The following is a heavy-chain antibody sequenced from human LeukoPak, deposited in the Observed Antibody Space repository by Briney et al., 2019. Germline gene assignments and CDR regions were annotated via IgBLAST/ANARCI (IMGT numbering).Heavy chain of an antibody. Sequence: SETLSLTCTVSGGSISSGDYYWRWVRQPPGKGLEWIGYIYYSGSTYYNPSLKSRVTISVDTSKNQFSLKLSSVTAADTAVYYCARLRMTTVTTREYYFDYWGQGTLVTVSS. D-gene: IGHD4-17*01. CDR3: ARLRMTTVTTREYYFDY. CDR1: GGSISSGDYY. CDR2: IYYSGST. J-gene: IGHJ4*02. V-gene: IGHV4-30-4*01.